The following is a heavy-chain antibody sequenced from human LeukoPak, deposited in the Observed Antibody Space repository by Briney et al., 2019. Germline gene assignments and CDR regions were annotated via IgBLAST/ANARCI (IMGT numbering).Heavy chain of an antibody. CDR2: ISGSGGST. Sequence: PGGSLRLSCAASGFTFSSYAMGWVRQAPGKGLEWVSAISGSGGSTYYADSVKGRFTISRDNSKNTLYLQMNSLRAEDTAVYYCAKNVIWDYDSSAFAFDIWGQGTMVTVSS. V-gene: IGHV3-23*01. J-gene: IGHJ3*02. CDR1: GFTFSSYA. CDR3: AKNVIWDYDSSAFAFDI. D-gene: IGHD3-22*01.